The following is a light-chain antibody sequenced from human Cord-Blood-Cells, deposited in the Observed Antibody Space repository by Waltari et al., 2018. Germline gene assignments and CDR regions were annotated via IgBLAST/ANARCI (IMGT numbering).Light chain of an antibody. Sequence: DIQMTQSPSSLSASVGDRVTTTCRASQSISSYLNWYQQKPGKAPKLLIYAASSLQSGVPSRFSGSGSGTDFTLTISSLQPEDFATYYCQQSYSTPYTFGQGXKXEIK. CDR2: AAS. J-gene: IGKJ2*01. CDR3: QQSYSTPYT. CDR1: QSISSY. V-gene: IGKV1-39*01.